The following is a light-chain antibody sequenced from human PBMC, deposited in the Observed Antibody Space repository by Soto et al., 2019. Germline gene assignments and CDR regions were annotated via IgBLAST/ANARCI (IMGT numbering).Light chain of an antibody. V-gene: IGKV3-15*01. J-gene: IGKJ1*01. CDR1: QSVRRN. Sequence: VMTQFPATLSAHPGARATLSCMASQSVRRNLAWYQQRPGQAPRLLIFGASARPTGIPARISGSGSGTEFTLTISSLQADDFATYYCQQYDSYSRTFGQGTKVDIK. CDR3: QQYDSYSRT. CDR2: GAS.